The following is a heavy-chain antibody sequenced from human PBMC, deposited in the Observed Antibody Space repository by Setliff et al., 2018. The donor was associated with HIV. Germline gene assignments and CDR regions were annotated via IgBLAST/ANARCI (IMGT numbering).Heavy chain of an antibody. CDR2: IYHTGST. Sequence: SETLSLTCTVSGGSITPHYWSWVRQPPGKGLEWIGEIYHTGSTNYNPSLKSRVTLSADKSKNQFSLRLSSVTAADTAVYYCARVNDGLLLWFGESQGGFLDYWGQGTLVTVSS. J-gene: IGHJ4*02. D-gene: IGHD3-10*01. CDR3: ARVNDGLLLWFGESQGGFLDY. V-gene: IGHV4-4*02. CDR1: GGSITPHY.